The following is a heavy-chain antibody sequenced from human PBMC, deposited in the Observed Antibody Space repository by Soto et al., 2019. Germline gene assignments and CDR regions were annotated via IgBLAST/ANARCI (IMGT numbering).Heavy chain of an antibody. V-gene: IGHV3-30-3*01. Sequence: QVQLVESGGGVVQPGRSLRLSCAASGFTFSSYAMHWVRQAPGKGLEWVAVISYDGSNKYYADSVKGRFTISRDNSKNTLYLQMNSLRAEDTAVYYCARAYDIVVMVAAIDYWGQGTLVTVSS. J-gene: IGHJ4*02. CDR3: ARAYDIVVMVAAIDY. CDR2: ISYDGSNK. D-gene: IGHD2-15*01. CDR1: GFTFSSYA.